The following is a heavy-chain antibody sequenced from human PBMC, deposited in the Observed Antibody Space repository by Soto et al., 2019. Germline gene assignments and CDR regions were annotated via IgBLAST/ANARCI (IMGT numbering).Heavy chain of an antibody. V-gene: IGHV3-7*05. D-gene: IGHD1-26*01. CDR2: IKQDGSEE. CDR1: GFTLGTYW. Sequence: EVQLVASGGVLVQPGESLRLSCVASGFTLGTYWMSWSRQSPGKGLEWLASIKQDGSEEFSVDSVKGRFTISRDNAKNSLFLQLTSLRGEDTGVYYCARDRGNGYYEQESWGLDVWGQGTTVTVSS. CDR3: ARDRGNGYYEQESWGLDV. J-gene: IGHJ6*02.